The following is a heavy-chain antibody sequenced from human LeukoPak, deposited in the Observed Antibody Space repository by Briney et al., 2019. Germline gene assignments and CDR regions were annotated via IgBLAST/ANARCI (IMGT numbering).Heavy chain of an antibody. J-gene: IGHJ4*02. V-gene: IGHV1-69*06. CDR2: IIPIFGTA. Sequence: SVKVSCKASGGTFSSYAISWVRQAPGQGLEWMGRIIPIFGTANYAQKFQGRVTITADKSTSAAYMELSSLRSEDTAVYYCARVYGDLGYFDYWGQGTLVTVSS. D-gene: IGHD4-17*01. CDR3: ARVYGDLGYFDY. CDR1: GGTFSSYA.